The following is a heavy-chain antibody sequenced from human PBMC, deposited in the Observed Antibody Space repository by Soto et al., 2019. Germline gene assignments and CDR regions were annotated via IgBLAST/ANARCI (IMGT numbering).Heavy chain of an antibody. CDR3: ASGTSWDFDY. Sequence: LSETLSLTCTVSGGSISSYYWSWIRQPPGKGLEWIGYIYYSGSTNYNPSLKSRVTISVDTSKNQFSLKLSSVTAADTAVYYCASGTSWDFDYWGQGTLVTVSS. D-gene: IGHD2-2*01. CDR2: IYYSGST. CDR1: GGSISSYY. J-gene: IGHJ4*02. V-gene: IGHV4-59*01.